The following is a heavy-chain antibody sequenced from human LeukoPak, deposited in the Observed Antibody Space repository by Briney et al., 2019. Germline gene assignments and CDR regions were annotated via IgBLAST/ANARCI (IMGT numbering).Heavy chain of an antibody. Sequence: GGSLRLSCAASGFTFSAYSMNWVRQAPGKGLDWVSYISSRSFTIYYADSVKGRFTISRDNAKNSLYLEMNSLRAEDTAVYYCVRDDYLGYWGQGTLVTVSS. D-gene: IGHD3-16*01. CDR1: GFTFSAYS. V-gene: IGHV3-48*01. CDR3: VRDDYLGY. CDR2: ISSRSFTI. J-gene: IGHJ4*02.